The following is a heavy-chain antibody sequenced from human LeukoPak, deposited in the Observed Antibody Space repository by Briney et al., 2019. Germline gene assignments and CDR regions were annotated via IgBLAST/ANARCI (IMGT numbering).Heavy chain of an antibody. CDR1: GFTFSSYA. J-gene: IGHJ6*02. CDR3: ARDLVRATYYYYGMDV. V-gene: IGHV3-33*08. CDR2: IWYDGSNK. D-gene: IGHD3-9*01. Sequence: GGSLRLSCAASGFTFSSYAMSWVRQAPGKGLEWVAVIWYDGSNKYYADSVKGRFTISRDNSKNTLYLQMNSLRAEDTAVYYCARDLVRATYYYYGMDVWGQGTTVTVSS.